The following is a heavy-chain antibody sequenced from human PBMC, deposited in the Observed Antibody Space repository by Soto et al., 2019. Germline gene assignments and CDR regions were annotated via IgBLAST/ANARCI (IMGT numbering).Heavy chain of an antibody. J-gene: IGHJ6*04. V-gene: IGHV1-69*13. CDR3: AMGLDLHSNGVSYYCFAMDV. CDR1: GGTFSSYA. CDR2: IIPIFGTA. D-gene: IGHD3-22*01. Sequence: GASVKVSCKASGGTFSSYAISWVRQAPGQGLEWMGGIIPIFGTANYAQKFQGRVTITADESTSTAYMELSSLRSEDTAVYYSAMGLDLHSNGVSYYCFAMDVWGKGTTVTVSS.